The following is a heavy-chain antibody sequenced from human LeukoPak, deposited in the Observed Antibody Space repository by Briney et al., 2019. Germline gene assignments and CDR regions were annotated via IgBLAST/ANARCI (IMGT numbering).Heavy chain of an antibody. J-gene: IGHJ4*02. CDR1: GFTFSSYG. D-gene: IGHD4-17*01. CDR2: IWYDGSNK. CDR3: ARDAGDYGPFGY. V-gene: IGHV3-33*01. Sequence: PGGSLRLSCAASGFTFSSYGMHWVHQAPGKGLEWVAVIWYDGSNKYYADSVKGRFTISRDNSKNTLYLQMNSLRAEDTAVYYCARDAGDYGPFGYWGQGTLVTVSS.